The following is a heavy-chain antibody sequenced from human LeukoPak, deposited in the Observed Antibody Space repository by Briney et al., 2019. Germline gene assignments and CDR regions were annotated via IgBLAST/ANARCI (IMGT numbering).Heavy chain of an antibody. CDR3: ARDGSYHRVDY. CDR2: ISSSSYI. CDR1: GFTFSSYS. J-gene: IGHJ4*02. V-gene: IGHV3-21*01. D-gene: IGHD1-26*01. Sequence: PGGSLRLSCAASGFTFSSYSMNWVRQAPGKGLEWVSSISSSSYIYYADSVKGRFTISRDNAKNSLYLQMNSLRAEDTAVYYCARDGSYHRVDYWGQGTLVTVSS.